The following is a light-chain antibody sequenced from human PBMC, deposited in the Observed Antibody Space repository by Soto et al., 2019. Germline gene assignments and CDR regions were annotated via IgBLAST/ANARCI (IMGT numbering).Light chain of an antibody. CDR1: QSISSW. Sequence: DIQMTQSPSTLPASVGDRVTITCRASQSISSWLAWYQQKPGKAPKLLIYKASSLESGVPSRFSGSGSGTEFTLTISSLQPDDFATYYCQQYNSYSRTLGQGTKVAIK. CDR2: KAS. CDR3: QQYNSYSRT. J-gene: IGKJ1*01. V-gene: IGKV1-5*03.